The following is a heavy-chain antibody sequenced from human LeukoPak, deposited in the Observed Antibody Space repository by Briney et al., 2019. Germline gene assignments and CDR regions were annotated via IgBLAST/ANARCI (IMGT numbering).Heavy chain of an antibody. Sequence: SETLSLTCTVSGGSISTYLWGWIRQPPRKGLEWIGYISDSGSTNCNPSLKSRVTISVDTSRNQFSLNLNSVTAADTAVYYCARAMIVDSYYYGMDVWGQGTTVTVSS. D-gene: IGHD3-22*01. J-gene: IGHJ6*02. CDR1: GGSISTYL. CDR2: ISDSGST. CDR3: ARAMIVDSYYYGMDV. V-gene: IGHV4-59*01.